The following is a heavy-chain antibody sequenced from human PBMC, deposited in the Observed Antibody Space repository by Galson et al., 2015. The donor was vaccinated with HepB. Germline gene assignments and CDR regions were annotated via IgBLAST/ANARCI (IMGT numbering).Heavy chain of an antibody. V-gene: IGHV1-18*01. CDR2: ISGYNGNT. Sequence: SVKVSCKASGYTFTSYGISWVRQAPGQGLEWMGWISGYNGNTNYAQKLQGRVTMTTDTSTRTAYMVLRSLRSDDTAVYYCARRNDYGDYWGQGTLVTVSS. CDR3: ARRNDYGDY. J-gene: IGHJ4*02. CDR1: GYTFTSYG.